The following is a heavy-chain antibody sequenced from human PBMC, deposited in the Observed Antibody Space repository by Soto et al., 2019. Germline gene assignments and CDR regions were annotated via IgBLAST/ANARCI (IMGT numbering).Heavy chain of an antibody. CDR2: ISYDGSNK. J-gene: IGHJ6*02. D-gene: IGHD6-13*01. V-gene: IGHV3-30-3*01. Sequence: ESGGGVVQPGRSLRLSCAASGFTFSSYAMHWVRQAPGKGLEWVAVISYDGSNKYYADSVKGRFTISRDNSKNTLYLQMNSLRAEDTAVYYCARDGSSPDVWGQGTTVTVSS. CDR3: ARDGSSPDV. CDR1: GFTFSSYA.